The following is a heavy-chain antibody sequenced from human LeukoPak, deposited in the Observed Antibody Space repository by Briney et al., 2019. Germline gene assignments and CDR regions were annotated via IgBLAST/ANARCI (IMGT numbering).Heavy chain of an antibody. V-gene: IGHV1-18*01. CDR1: GYTFTSFG. CDR3: ARDKYSSSWYHYYMDV. D-gene: IGHD6-6*01. CDR2: ISAYNGNT. J-gene: IGHJ6*03. Sequence: ASVKVSCKASGYTFTSFGISWVRQAPGQGLEWMGWISAYNGNTNYAQKLQGRVTMTTDTSTSTAYMELRSLRSDDTAVYYCARDKYSSSWYHYYMDVWGKGTTVTVSS.